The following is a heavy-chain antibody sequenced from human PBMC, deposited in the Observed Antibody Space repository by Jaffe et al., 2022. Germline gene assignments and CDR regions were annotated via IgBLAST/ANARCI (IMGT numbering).Heavy chain of an antibody. CDR1: GFTFSSYA. Sequence: EVQLVESGGGLVQPGGSLRLSCAASGFTFSSYAMHWVRQAPGKGLEYVSAISSNGGSTYYANSVKGRFTISRDNSKNTLYLQMGSLRAEDMAVYYCASVGATGGFDYWGQGTLVTVSS. D-gene: IGHD1-26*01. CDR3: ASVGATGGFDY. J-gene: IGHJ4*02. CDR2: ISSNGGST. V-gene: IGHV3-64*01.